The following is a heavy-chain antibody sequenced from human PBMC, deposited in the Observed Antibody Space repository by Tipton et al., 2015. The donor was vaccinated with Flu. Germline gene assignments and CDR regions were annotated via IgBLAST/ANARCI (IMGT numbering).Heavy chain of an antibody. CDR3: ARDLWNDRRAYYYYGVDV. D-gene: IGHD1-1*01. CDR2: IYYSGTT. Sequence: TLSLTCSVSGASMKKSNHYWGWVRQPPGKGLEWIGSIYYSGTTDYNPSLKSRVTISVDSSKNEFSLTLASLTAADTAVYYCARDLWNDRRAYYYYGVDVWGQGP. J-gene: IGHJ6*02. CDR1: GASMKKSNHY. V-gene: IGHV4-39*07.